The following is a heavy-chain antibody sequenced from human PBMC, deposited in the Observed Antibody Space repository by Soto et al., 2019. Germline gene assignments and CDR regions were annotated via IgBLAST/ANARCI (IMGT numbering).Heavy chain of an antibody. CDR3: VRMLRGSNTDYYHYMDV. Sequence: QVQLVQSGGEVKKPGASVKVSCKASGYTFNSHGISWVRQAPGQGPEWMGWISVHNGDTNYAQKLQGRVTVTTDTATSTAYMELRSLRSEDTAVYYCVRMLRGSNTDYYHYMDVWGKGTTVTVSS. D-gene: IGHD3-10*01. CDR2: ISVHNGDT. CDR1: GYTFNSHG. J-gene: IGHJ6*03. V-gene: IGHV1-18*01.